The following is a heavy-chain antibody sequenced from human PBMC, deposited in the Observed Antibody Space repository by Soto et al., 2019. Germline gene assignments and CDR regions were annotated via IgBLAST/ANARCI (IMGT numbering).Heavy chain of an antibody. J-gene: IGHJ3*02. CDR3: AREGSSSGWYSDAFDI. D-gene: IGHD6-19*01. Sequence: PSETLSLTCTVSCGSISSYYWSWIRQPAGKGLEWIGRIYTSGSTNYNPSLKSRVTMSVDTSKNQFSLKLSSVTAADTAVYYCAREGSSSGWYSDAFDISGQGTMVTVS. CDR2: IYTSGST. V-gene: IGHV4-4*07. CDR1: CGSISSYY.